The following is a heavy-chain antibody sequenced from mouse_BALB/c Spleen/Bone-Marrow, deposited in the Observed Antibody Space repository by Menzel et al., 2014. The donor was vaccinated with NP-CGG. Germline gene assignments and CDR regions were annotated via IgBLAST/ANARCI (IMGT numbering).Heavy chain of an antibody. CDR2: IYPGDDDT. CDR3: ARGGISIDY. V-gene: IGHV1-80*01. J-gene: IGHJ2*01. Sequence: VKLVESGAELVRPGSSVKISCKASGYAFSIYWMNWVKQRPGQGLEWIGQIYPGDDDTDYNGKFKGKATLTADRSSSTAYMQLNSQTSEDSAVYFCARGGISIDYWGQGTTLTVSS. CDR1: GYAFSIYW.